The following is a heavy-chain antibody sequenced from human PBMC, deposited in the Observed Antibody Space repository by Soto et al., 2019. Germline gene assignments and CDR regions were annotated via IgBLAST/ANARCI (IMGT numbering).Heavy chain of an antibody. D-gene: IGHD6-19*01. CDR2: IYYSGST. CDR1: ADSISSDDYY. CDR3: ARDKKAVAGSSYVDP. Sequence: PSETLSLTCTVSADSISSDDYYWSWIRQPPGKGLEWIGHIYYSGSTYYNPSLKSRVTISVDTSKNQFSLKLSSVTAADTAVYYCARDKKAVAGSSYVDPWGQGTLVTVPS. J-gene: IGHJ5*02. V-gene: IGHV4-30-4*01.